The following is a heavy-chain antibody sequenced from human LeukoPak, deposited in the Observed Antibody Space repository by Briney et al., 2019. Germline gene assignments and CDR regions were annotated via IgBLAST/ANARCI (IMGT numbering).Heavy chain of an antibody. J-gene: IGHJ5*02. Sequence: SETLSLTCSVSGGSITNYHWSWIRQPPGRGLEWLGYIYYTGSTKYNPSLKSRVTISVDTSKNHFSLKLSSVTAADTAVYYCTRETSSWYHNWFDPWGQGTLVSVSS. CDR1: GGSITNYH. CDR3: TRETSSWYHNWFDP. CDR2: IYYTGST. D-gene: IGHD6-13*01. V-gene: IGHV4-59*01.